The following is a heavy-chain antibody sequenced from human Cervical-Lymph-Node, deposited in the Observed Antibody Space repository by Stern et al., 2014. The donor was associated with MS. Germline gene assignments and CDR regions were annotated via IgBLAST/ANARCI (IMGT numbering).Heavy chain of an antibody. CDR1: GYTFTRNA. D-gene: IGHD2-2*01. J-gene: IGHJ4*02. CDR2: INTKTGNT. V-gene: IGHV7-4-1*02. CDR3: ARVKPAAILDY. Sequence: QVQLVQSGSELKKPGASVKVSCKASGYTFTRNAMNWVRQAPGQRLEWMGWINTKTGNTTYAQGFTGRSVFSLDTSVSTAYLQIRNLKAEDTATYYCARVKPAAILDYWGQGTLVTVSS.